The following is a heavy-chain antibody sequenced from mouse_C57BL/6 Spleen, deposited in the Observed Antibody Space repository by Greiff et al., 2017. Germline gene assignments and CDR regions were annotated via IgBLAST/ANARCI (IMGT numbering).Heavy chain of an antibody. CDR2: ISDGGSYT. CDR1: GFTFSSYA. CDR3: ARDWYFDV. J-gene: IGHJ1*03. V-gene: IGHV5-4*01. Sequence: EVQVVESGGGLVKPGGSLKLSCAASGFTFSSYAMSWVRQTPEKRLAWVATISDGGSYTYYPDNVKGRFTISRDNAKNNLYLQMSHLKSEDAAMYYCARDWYFDVWGTGTTVTVSA.